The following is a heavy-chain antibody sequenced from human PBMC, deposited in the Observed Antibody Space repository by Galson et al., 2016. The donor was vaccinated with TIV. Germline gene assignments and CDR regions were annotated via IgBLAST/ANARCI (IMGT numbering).Heavy chain of an antibody. D-gene: IGHD3-10*01. CDR2: ISATXXST. Sequence: SLRLSCAASGFTFSSYIMSWVRQAPGKGLEWVSSISATXXSTYYGDSVKGRFTISRDKSKNTLSPQLNSLRDEDTAVYYCVKDMVRGVIGGFFQHWGQGTLVSVSS. CDR1: GFTFSSYI. J-gene: IGHJ1*01. CDR3: VKDMVRGVIGGFFQH. V-gene: IGHV3-23*01.